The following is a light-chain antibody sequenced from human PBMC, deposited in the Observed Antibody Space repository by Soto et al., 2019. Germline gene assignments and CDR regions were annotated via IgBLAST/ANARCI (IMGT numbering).Light chain of an antibody. J-gene: IGKJ1*01. CDR1: QSISNY. Sequence: DIHMTQSPSSLSASVGDRVTITCRASQSISNYLNWYQQKPGKAPKLLIYAASSLQSGVPSRFSGSGSGTDFTLTISSLQPEDFATYFCQQTYSTPRTFGQGTKVEIK. CDR3: QQTYSTPRT. CDR2: AAS. V-gene: IGKV1-39*01.